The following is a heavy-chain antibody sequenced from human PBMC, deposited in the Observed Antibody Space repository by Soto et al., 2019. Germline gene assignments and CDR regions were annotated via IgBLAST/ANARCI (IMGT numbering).Heavy chain of an antibody. CDR2: IYYSGRS. CDR3: ARQRTTVVTQAYFDH. CDR1: GGSITGSSYY. Sequence: SETLSLTCTVSGGSITGSSYYWGWIRQPPGKGLEWIGGIYYSGRSYYNPSLKSRVTMSVDTSKNQFSLTLNSVTAADAAVYYCARQRTTVVTQAYFDHWGQGTLVTVS. V-gene: IGHV4-39*01. D-gene: IGHD4-17*01. J-gene: IGHJ4*02.